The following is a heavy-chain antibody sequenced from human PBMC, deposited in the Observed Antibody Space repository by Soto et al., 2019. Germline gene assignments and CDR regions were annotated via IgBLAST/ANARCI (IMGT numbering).Heavy chain of an antibody. CDR3: AENGHPPYYYYGLDV. Sequence: QGQLVQSGGEVKKPGASVKVSCKASGYTFRRYGISWVRQAPGQGLEWMGWISGYNGETNYAQKVQGRVTMTIDTSTTTAYMELRSLTSDDTAVYYCAENGHPPYYYYGLDVWGQGTTVTVSS. J-gene: IGHJ6*02. D-gene: IGHD2-8*01. CDR2: ISGYNGET. V-gene: IGHV1-18*01. CDR1: GYTFRRYG.